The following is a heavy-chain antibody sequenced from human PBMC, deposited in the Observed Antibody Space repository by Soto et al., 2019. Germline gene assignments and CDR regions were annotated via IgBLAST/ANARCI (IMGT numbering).Heavy chain of an antibody. CDR2: TGRSLYPI. Sequence: HVQLVESGGGLVEPGGSLRLSCAASGFSFSDYYVNWIRQAPGKGLEWISYTGRSLYPIYYADSVKSRFSISRDSAKNSVFLQMNSLRVEDTAVYYCARDNRSFWNGYYRRYDYYGMDVWGRGTTVIVSS. J-gene: IGHJ6*02. CDR1: GFSFSDYY. CDR3: ARDNRSFWNGYYRRYDYYGMDV. D-gene: IGHD3-3*01. V-gene: IGHV3-11*01.